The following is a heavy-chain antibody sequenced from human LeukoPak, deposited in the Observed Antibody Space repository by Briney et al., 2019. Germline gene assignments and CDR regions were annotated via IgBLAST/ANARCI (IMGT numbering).Heavy chain of an antibody. CDR2: ISSSGTTI. V-gene: IGHV3-11*01. CDR3: ARHYYYTNYMDV. CDR1: GFSFSDYY. D-gene: IGHD3-22*01. J-gene: IGHJ6*03. Sequence: GGSLRLSCVVSGFSFSDYYMSWIRQAPGKGLEWVSYISSSGTTIYYADSVKGRFTISRDNAKNSLYLQRNSLRAEDTALYYCARHYYYTNYMDVWGKGTAVTISS.